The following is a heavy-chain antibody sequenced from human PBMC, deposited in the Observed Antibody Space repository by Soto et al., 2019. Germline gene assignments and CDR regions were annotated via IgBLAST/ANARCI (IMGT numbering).Heavy chain of an antibody. CDR3: ARDGGSLIYYGSGSRRDYYYYGMDV. Sequence: PSETLSLTCAVSGYSISSSNWWGWIRQPPGKGLEWIGYIYYSGTTYYNPSLKSRVTISVDTSKNQFSLKLSSVTAADTAVYYCARDGGSLIYYGSGSRRDYYYYGMDVWGQGTTVTVSS. D-gene: IGHD3-10*01. CDR1: GYSISSSNW. CDR2: IYYSGTT. J-gene: IGHJ6*02. V-gene: IGHV4-28*03.